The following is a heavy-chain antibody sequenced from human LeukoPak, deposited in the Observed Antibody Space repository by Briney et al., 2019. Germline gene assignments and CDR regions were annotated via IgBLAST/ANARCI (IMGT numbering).Heavy chain of an antibody. J-gene: IGHJ4*02. V-gene: IGHV3-30*03. CDR1: GFTFSSYD. CDR2: ISYDGSIK. D-gene: IGHD6-19*01. Sequence: GGSLRLSCAASGFTFSSYDMHWVRQAPGKGLEWVAIISYDGSIKNYVDSVKGRFTISRDKSKNTLYLQMNSLRAEDTAVYYCAGYSSGWSPLFDYWAREPWSPSPQ. CDR3: AGYSSGWSPLFDY.